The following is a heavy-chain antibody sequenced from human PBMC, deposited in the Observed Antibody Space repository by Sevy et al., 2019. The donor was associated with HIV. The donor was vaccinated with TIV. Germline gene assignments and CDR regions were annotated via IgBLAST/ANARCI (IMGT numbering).Heavy chain of an antibody. Sequence: GGSLRLSCAASGFTVSSNYMSWVRQAPGKGLEWVSVIYSGGSTYYADSVKGRFTISRDNSKNTLYLQMNSLRAEDTAVYYCAKTINSGGGAVPAANYYYYGMDVWGQGTTVTVSS. V-gene: IGHV3-53*01. J-gene: IGHJ6*02. CDR1: GFTVSSNY. CDR2: IYSGGST. CDR3: AKTINSGGGAVPAANYYYYGMDV. D-gene: IGHD2-2*01.